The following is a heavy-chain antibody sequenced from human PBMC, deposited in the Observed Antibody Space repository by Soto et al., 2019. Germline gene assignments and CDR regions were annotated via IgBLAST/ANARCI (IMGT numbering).Heavy chain of an antibody. V-gene: IGHV3-23*01. J-gene: IGHJ5*02. CDR1: GFTFSSYA. CDR3: AKDPFMTTRLGRFDP. CDR2: ISGSGGST. Sequence: GGSLRLSCAASGFTFSSYAMSWVRRAPGKGLEWVSAISGSGGSTYYADSVKGRFTISRDNSKNTLYLQMNSLRAEDTAVYYCAKDPFMTTRLGRFDPWGQGTLVTVYS.